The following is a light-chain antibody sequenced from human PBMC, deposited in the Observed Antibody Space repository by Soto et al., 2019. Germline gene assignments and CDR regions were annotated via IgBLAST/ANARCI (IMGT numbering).Light chain of an antibody. CDR1: QSVGSF. CDR3: QQRSNWPLT. V-gene: IGKV3-11*01. CDR2: DAS. J-gene: IGKJ4*01. Sequence: EIVLTQSPATLSLSAGERATLSCWASQSVGSFLALYQQKPVQAPRVVIYDASNRVPGIPARFSGSGSETDFSLTISSLEPEDFAVYYCQQRSNWPLTFGGGTKVEIK.